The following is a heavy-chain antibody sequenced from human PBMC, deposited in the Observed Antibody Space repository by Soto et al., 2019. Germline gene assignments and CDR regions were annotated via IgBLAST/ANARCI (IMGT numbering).Heavy chain of an antibody. CDR2: IYYSGST. J-gene: IGHJ6*02. D-gene: IGHD2-2*02. Sequence: SETLSPTCPVSGGSISCGCYYWSWIRQHPGKGLEWIGYIYYSGSTYYNPSLKSRVTISVDTSKNQFSLKLSSVTAADTDWYYCARVGVCTSCNNRADYYYGMDVWGQGTTVTVSS. V-gene: IGHV4-31*03. CDR1: GGSISCGCYY. CDR3: ARVGVCTSCNNRADYYYGMDV.